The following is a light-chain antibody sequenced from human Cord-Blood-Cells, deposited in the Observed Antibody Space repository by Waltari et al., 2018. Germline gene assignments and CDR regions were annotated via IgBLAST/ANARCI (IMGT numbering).Light chain of an antibody. J-gene: IGLJ2*01. Sequence: SSELTQDPAVSVALGKTVRITCQGDSLSSYYASWYQQKPGQAPVLVIYGKNNRPSGIPDRFSGSSSGNTASLTITGAQAEDEADYYCCSYAGSSVVVFGGGTKLTVL. CDR2: GKN. V-gene: IGLV3-19*01. CDR1: SLSSYY. CDR3: CSYAGSSVVV.